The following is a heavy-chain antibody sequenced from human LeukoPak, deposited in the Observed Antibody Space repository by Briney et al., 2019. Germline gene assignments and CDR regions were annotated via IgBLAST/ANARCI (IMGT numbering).Heavy chain of an antibody. D-gene: IGHD5-24*01. V-gene: IGHV3-33*08. CDR3: ARDGVATILYYFDY. Sequence: LTGGSLGLSCAASGFTFSSYGMHWVRQAPGKGLEWVAVIWYDGSNKYYADSVKGRFTISRDNSKNTLYLQMNSLRAEDTAVYYCARDGVATILYYFDYWGQGTLVTVSS. CDR2: IWYDGSNK. CDR1: GFTFSSYG. J-gene: IGHJ4*02.